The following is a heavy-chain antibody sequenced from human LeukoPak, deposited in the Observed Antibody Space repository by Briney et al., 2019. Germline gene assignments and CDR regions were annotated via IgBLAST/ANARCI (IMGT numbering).Heavy chain of an antibody. D-gene: IGHD3-22*01. J-gene: IGHJ3*02. V-gene: IGHV1-69*13. CDR2: IIPIFGTA. Sequence: SVKVSCKASGGTFSSYAISWVRQAPGQGLEWMGGIIPIFGTASYAQKFQGRVTITADESTSTAYMELSSLRSEDTAVYYCARAHLTMMGTENAFDIWGQGTMVTVSS. CDR1: GGTFSSYA. CDR3: ARAHLTMMGTENAFDI.